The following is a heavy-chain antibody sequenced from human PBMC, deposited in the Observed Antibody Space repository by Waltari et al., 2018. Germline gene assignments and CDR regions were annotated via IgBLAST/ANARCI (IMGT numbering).Heavy chain of an antibody. CDR3: ARQHTGIASNWFDP. CDR1: GFTFSSYW. Sequence: EVQLVESGGGLVQPGGSLRLSCAASGFTFSSYWMSWVRQAPGKGLEWVANIKQDGSEKYYVDSVKGRFTISRDNAKNSLYLQMNSLRAEDTAVYYCARQHTGIASNWFDPWGQGTLVTVSS. V-gene: IGHV3-7*01. D-gene: IGHD6-13*01. J-gene: IGHJ5*02. CDR2: IKQDGSEK.